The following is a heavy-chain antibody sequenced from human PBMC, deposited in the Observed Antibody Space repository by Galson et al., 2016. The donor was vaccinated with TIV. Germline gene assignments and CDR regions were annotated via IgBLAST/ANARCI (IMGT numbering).Heavy chain of an antibody. V-gene: IGHV3-66*02. CDR1: EITVSRNY. J-gene: IGHJ6*02. D-gene: IGHD3-22*01. CDR2: IYSGGDT. CDR3: ARDRFFDASGYYYYYYGMDV. Sequence: SLRLSCAASEITVSRNYMSWVRQAPGGGLEWVSTIYSGGDTYYADSVKGRFTISRDNSKNTLYLQMSGLRTEDTAVYYCARDRFFDASGYYYYYYGMDVWGQGTLVSIS.